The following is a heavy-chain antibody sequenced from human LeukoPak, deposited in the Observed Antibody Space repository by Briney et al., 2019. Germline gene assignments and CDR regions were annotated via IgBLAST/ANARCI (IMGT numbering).Heavy chain of an antibody. CDR2: ISGSGGSK. V-gene: IGHV3-23*01. Sequence: TGGSPRLSCAASGFNFRSYAMSWVRQAPGKGLEWVSAISGSGGSKYYADSVKGRFTISRDNSKHTLYLQMNSLRSEDTPVYYCAKDPRIAVAGTVGYFDYWGQGTLVTVSS. D-gene: IGHD6-19*01. CDR1: GFNFRSYA. J-gene: IGHJ4*02. CDR3: AKDPRIAVAGTVGYFDY.